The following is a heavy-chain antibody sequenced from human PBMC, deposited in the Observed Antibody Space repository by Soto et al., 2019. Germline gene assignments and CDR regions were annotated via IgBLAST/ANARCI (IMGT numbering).Heavy chain of an antibody. Sequence: SETLSLTCTVSGGSISNGGYYWSWIRQHPGKGLEWIGYIYYSGSTNYNPSLKSRVTISVDTSKNQFSLKLSSVTAADTAVYYCARGPSDGGNSGGWFDPWGQGTLVTAPQ. CDR3: ARGPSDGGNSGGWFDP. D-gene: IGHD2-21*02. CDR2: IYYSGST. CDR1: GGSISNGGYY. V-gene: IGHV4-31*03. J-gene: IGHJ5*02.